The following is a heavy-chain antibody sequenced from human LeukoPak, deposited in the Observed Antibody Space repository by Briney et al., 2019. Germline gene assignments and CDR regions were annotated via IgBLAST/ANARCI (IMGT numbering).Heavy chain of an antibody. J-gene: IGHJ4*02. D-gene: IGHD3-22*01. Sequence: ASVKVSCKASGYTFTSYGIGWVRQAPGQGLEWMGWISAYNGNTNYAQKLQGRVTMTTDTSTSTAYMELRSLRSDDTAVYYCARARITMIVVAPDYWGQGTLVTVSS. CDR1: GYTFTSYG. CDR2: ISAYNGNT. V-gene: IGHV1-18*01. CDR3: ARARITMIVVAPDY.